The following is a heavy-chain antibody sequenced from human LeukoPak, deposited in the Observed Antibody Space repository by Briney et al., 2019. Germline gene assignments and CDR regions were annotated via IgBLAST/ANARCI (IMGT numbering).Heavy chain of an antibody. Sequence: GGSLRLSCAASGFTFRSYAMHWVRQAPGKGLEWVAIISYDGSNKYYADSVKGRFTISRDNSKNSLYVQMNSLRAEDTAVYYCARRAGGYSHSYDYWGQGTLVTVSS. J-gene: IGHJ4*02. CDR3: ARRAGGYSHSYDY. V-gene: IGHV3-30*04. CDR2: ISYDGSNK. CDR1: GFTFRSYA. D-gene: IGHD4-23*01.